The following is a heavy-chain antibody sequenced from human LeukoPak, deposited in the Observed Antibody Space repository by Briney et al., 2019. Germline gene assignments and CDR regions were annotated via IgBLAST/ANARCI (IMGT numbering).Heavy chain of an antibody. V-gene: IGHV4-61*02. CDR2: IYTSGST. Sequence: RPSETLSLTCTVSGGSISSGSYYWSWIRQPAGKGLEWIGRIYTSGSTNYNPSLKSRVTISVDTSKNQFSLKLSSVTAADTAVYYCARHVQMAGMVTYYYYYYMDVWGKGTTVTISS. CDR3: ARHVQMAGMVTYYYYYYMDV. CDR1: GGSISSGSYY. D-gene: IGHD5-18*01. J-gene: IGHJ6*03.